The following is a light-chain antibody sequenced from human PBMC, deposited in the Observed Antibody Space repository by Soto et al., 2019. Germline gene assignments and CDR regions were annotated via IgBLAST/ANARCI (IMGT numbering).Light chain of an antibody. V-gene: IGLV1-40*01. CDR3: QSYDSSLTAVV. J-gene: IGLJ2*01. CDR1: SSNIGADHD. Sequence: QSVLTQPPSVSGAPGQRVTISCTGSSSNIGADHDVYWYHQLPGTAPKLLIYANSNRPSGVPERFSASKSGTSASLAITGLQAEDEADYYCQSYDSSLTAVVFGGGTKVTVL. CDR2: ANS.